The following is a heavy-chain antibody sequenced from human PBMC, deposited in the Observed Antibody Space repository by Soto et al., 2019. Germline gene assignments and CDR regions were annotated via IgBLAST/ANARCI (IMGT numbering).Heavy chain of an antibody. CDR1: GGTFSSYA. Sequence: ASVKVSFKASGGTFSSYAISWVRQAPGQGLEWMGGIIPIFGTANYAQKFQGRVTITADESTITAYMELSSLRSEDTAVYYCGSSGYHYRALYYFDYWGQGTLVTAPQ. CDR2: IIPIFGTA. V-gene: IGHV1-69*13. CDR3: GSSGYHYRALYYFDY. D-gene: IGHD3-22*01. J-gene: IGHJ4*02.